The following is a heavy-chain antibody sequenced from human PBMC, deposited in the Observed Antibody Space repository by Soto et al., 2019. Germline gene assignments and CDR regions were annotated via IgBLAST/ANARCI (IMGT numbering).Heavy chain of an antibody. D-gene: IGHD2-2*01. CDR2: ISYDGSNK. CDR1: GFTFSSYW. Sequence: PGGSLRLSCAASGFTFSSYWMSWVRQALGKGLEWVAVISYDGSNKYYADSVKGRFTISRDNSKNTLYLQMNSLRAEDTAVYYCAKTHLQLPATMDVWGKGTTVTVSS. V-gene: IGHV3-30*18. J-gene: IGHJ6*03. CDR3: AKTHLQLPATMDV.